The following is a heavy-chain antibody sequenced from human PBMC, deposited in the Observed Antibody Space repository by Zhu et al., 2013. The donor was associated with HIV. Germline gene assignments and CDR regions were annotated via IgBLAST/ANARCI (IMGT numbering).Heavy chain of an antibody. CDR3: ARMVVGATSESYFDY. CDR1: GVKLKFHA. J-gene: IGHJ4*02. Sequence: QVQLMQSGPEVKRPGSSVRVSCQASGVKLKFHAISWIRQAPGQGLEWLGSILPALASTKYGRNFQGRVTITADKSTSTAYMELSSLRSEDTAVYYCARMVVGATSESYFDYWGQGTLVTVSS. V-gene: IGHV1-69*09. CDR2: ILPALAST. D-gene: IGHD1-26*01.